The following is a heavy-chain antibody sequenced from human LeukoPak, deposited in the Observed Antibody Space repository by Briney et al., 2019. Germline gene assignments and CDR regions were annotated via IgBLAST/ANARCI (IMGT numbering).Heavy chain of an antibody. V-gene: IGHV1-2*04. CDR2: INPNSGGT. Sequence: ASVKVSCKASGYTFTGYYMHWVRQAPGQGLEWMGWINPNSGGTNYAQKFQGWVTMTRDTSISTAYMELSRLRSDDTAVYYCATTPYYDSSGYYRYWGQGTLVTVSS. J-gene: IGHJ4*02. CDR3: ATTPYYDSSGYYRY. D-gene: IGHD3-22*01. CDR1: GYTFTGYY.